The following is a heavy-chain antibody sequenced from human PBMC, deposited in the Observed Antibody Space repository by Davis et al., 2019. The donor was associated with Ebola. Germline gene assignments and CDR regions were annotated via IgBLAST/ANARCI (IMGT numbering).Heavy chain of an antibody. V-gene: IGHV3-23*01. CDR1: GFTFSSYA. J-gene: IGHJ6*02. CDR2: ISGSGGST. CDR3: ARATNLHYDIPDDWYYGMDV. D-gene: IGHD3-9*01. Sequence: GGSLRLSCAASGFTFSSYAMSWVRQAPGKGLEWVSAISGSGGSTYYADSVKGRFTISRDNAKNSLYLQKNSLRAEDTAVYYCARATNLHYDIPDDWYYGMDVWGQGTTVTVSS.